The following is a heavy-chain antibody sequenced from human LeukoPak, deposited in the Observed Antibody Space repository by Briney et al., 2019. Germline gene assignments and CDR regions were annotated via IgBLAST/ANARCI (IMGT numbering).Heavy chain of an antibody. CDR3: ARDKGSGWTLGAFDI. CDR2: INPNSGGT. D-gene: IGHD6-19*01. CDR1: GYTFTSYG. Sequence: ASVKVSCKASGYTFTSYGISWVRQAPGQGLEWMGWINPNSGGTNYAQKFQGRVTMTRDTSISTAYMELSRLRSDDTAVYYCARDKGSGWTLGAFDIWGQGTMVTVSS. J-gene: IGHJ3*02. V-gene: IGHV1-2*02.